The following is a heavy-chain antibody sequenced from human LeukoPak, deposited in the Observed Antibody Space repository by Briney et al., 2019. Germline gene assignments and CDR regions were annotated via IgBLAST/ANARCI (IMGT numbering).Heavy chain of an antibody. CDR1: GYTFTGYY. Sequence: ASVKVSCKASGYTFTGYYMHWVRQAPGQGLEWMGRINPNSGGTNYAQKFQGRVTMTRDTSISTAYMGQSRLRSDDTAVYYCARDIRAFGSSGHMAFDPWGQGTLVTVSS. CDR3: ARDIRAFGSSGHMAFDP. V-gene: IGHV1-2*06. J-gene: IGHJ5*02. D-gene: IGHD3-22*01. CDR2: INPNSGGT.